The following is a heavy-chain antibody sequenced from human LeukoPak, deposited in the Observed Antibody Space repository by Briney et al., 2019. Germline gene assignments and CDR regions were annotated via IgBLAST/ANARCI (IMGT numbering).Heavy chain of an antibody. D-gene: IGHD3-3*01. Sequence: ASVKVSCKASGYTFTSYYMHWVRQAPGQGLEWMGWINPNSGGTNYAQKFQGRVTMTKDTSISTAYMELSRLRSDDTAVYYCARFTEDFGVVTFFDYWGQGTLVTVSS. CDR2: INPNSGGT. V-gene: IGHV1-2*02. J-gene: IGHJ4*02. CDR3: ARFTEDFGVVTFFDY. CDR1: GYTFTSYY.